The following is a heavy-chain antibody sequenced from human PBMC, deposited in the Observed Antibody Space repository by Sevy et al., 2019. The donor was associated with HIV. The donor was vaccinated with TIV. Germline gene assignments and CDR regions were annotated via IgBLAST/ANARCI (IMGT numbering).Heavy chain of an antibody. V-gene: IGHV3-48*01. J-gene: IGHJ4*02. CDR3: ARAPPPMVMWTDY. Sequence: GGSLRLSCAASGFTFSSYSMNWVRQAPGKGLEWVSYISSSSSTIYYADSVKGRFTISRDKAKNSLYLQMNSLRAEDTAVYYCARAPPPMVMWTDYWGQGTLVTVSS. CDR1: GFTFSSYS. CDR2: ISSSSSTI. D-gene: IGHD5-18*01.